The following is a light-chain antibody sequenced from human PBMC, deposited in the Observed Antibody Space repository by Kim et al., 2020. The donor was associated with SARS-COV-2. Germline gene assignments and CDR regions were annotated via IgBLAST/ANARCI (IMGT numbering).Light chain of an antibody. CDR3: QQYTSFPYT. CDR2: QVS. V-gene: IGKV1-5*03. Sequence: SASIGDRVNITCRTSQSLTTWLAWYQLKPGKAPKLLIYQVSNLETGVPSRFSGSGSGTEFTLTISSLQPDDFASYYCQQYTSFPYTFGQGTKLEI. J-gene: IGKJ2*01. CDR1: QSLTTW.